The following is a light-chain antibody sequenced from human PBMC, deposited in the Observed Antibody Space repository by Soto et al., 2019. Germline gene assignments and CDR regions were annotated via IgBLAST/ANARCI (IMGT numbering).Light chain of an antibody. CDR3: SSYTSMTTLV. V-gene: IGLV2-14*01. Sequence: QSALTQPASVSGSPGQSITISCTGTSSDVGGYIYVSWYRQHPGKAPKPIIYEVSNRSSGVSNRFSGSKSGNTASLTISGLQAEDEADYYCSSYTSMTTLVFGTGTKLTVL. CDR1: SSDVGGYIY. J-gene: IGLJ1*01. CDR2: EVS.